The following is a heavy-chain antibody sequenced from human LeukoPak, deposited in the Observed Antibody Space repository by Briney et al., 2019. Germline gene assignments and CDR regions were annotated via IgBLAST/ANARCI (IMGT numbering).Heavy chain of an antibody. Sequence: GGSLRLSCAASGFTFSDYYMSWIRQAPGKGLEWVSYISGSGSTIYYADSVKGRFTISRDNAKNSLYLQMNSLRAEDTAVYYCARAPSSSPNDYWGQGTLVTVSS. CDR1: GFTFSDYY. V-gene: IGHV3-11*04. D-gene: IGHD6-13*01. CDR2: ISGSGSTI. J-gene: IGHJ4*02. CDR3: ARAPSSSPNDY.